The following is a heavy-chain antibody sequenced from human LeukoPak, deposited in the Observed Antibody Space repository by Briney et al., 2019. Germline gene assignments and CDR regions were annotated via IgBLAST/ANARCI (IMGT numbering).Heavy chain of an antibody. J-gene: IGHJ6*02. D-gene: IGHD3-10*01. V-gene: IGHV3-21*01. CDR2: IGAASYYI. Sequence: GGSLRLSCSASGFTFSRYAMNWVRQAPGKGLEWVASIGAASYYIYYADSVKGRFTISRDNSKNTLYLQMNSLRAEDTAVYYCARDKTRITMVRGALRYYGMDVWGQGTTVTVSS. CDR1: GFTFSRYA. CDR3: ARDKTRITMVRGALRYYGMDV.